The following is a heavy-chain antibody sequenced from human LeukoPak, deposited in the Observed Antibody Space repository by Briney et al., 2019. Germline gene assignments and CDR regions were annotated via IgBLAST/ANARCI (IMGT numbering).Heavy chain of an antibody. CDR3: ARALPPTDDAFDI. D-gene: IGHD1-26*01. Sequence: EPSETLSLTCAVYVGSFSGYYWTWIRQPPGKGLEWIGEINHSGATDYNPSLKSRITISVDTSKNQFSLKLRSVTAADTAVYYCARALPPTDDAFDIWGQGTMVTVSS. J-gene: IGHJ3*02. V-gene: IGHV4-34*01. CDR1: VGSFSGYY. CDR2: INHSGAT.